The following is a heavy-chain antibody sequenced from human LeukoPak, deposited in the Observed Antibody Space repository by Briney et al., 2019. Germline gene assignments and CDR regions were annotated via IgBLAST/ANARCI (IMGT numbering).Heavy chain of an antibody. Sequence: SETLSLTCTVSGGSISSHYWSWIRQPPGKGLEWIGYIYYSGSTNYNPSLKSRATISVDTSKNQFSLKLSSVTAADTAVYYCAREVGYSGYLYYYYYMDVWGKGTTVTVSS. V-gene: IGHV4-59*11. CDR3: AREVGYSGYLYYYYYMDV. J-gene: IGHJ6*03. D-gene: IGHD5-12*01. CDR2: IYYSGST. CDR1: GGSISSHY.